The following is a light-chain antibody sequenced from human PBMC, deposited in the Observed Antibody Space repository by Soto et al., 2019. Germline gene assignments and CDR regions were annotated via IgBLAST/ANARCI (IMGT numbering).Light chain of an antibody. CDR2: KAS. CDR3: QQYNSYSSWT. Sequence: DIQMTQSPSTLSASVGDRVTITCRASQSISSWLAWYQQKPGKAPKPLIYKASSLERGVPSRFSGSGSGTEFTLTISSLQPDDFATYYCQQYNSYSSWTFGQGTKVDIK. J-gene: IGKJ1*01. CDR1: QSISSW. V-gene: IGKV1-5*03.